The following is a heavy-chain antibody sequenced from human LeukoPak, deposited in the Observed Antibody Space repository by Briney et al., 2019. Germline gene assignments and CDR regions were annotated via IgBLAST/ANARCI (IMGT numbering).Heavy chain of an antibody. V-gene: IGHV4-59*08. J-gene: IGHJ4*02. D-gene: IGHD6-6*01. Sequence: SETLSLTCAVYGGSFSGYYWSWIRQPPGKGLEWIGYIYYSGSTNYTPSLKSRVTISVDASKNQFSLKLSSVTAADTAVYYCARHRSSSSSGADYWGQGTLVTVSS. CDR1: GGSFSGYY. CDR3: ARHRSSSSSGADY. CDR2: IYYSGST.